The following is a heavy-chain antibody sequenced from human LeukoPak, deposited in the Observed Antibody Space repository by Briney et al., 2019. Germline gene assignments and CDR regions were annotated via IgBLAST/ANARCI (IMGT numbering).Heavy chain of an antibody. CDR2: IYWNDDK. CDR1: GLSLSTSGVG. J-gene: IGHJ5*02. Sequence: SGPTLVKPTQTLTLTCTFSGLSLSTSGVGVGWIRQPPGKALEWLALIYWNDDKRYSPSLKSRLTITKDTSKNQVVLTMTNMDPVDTATYYCAHEDSIHNWFDPWGQGTLVTVSS. D-gene: IGHD2-21*01. V-gene: IGHV2-5*01. CDR3: AHEDSIHNWFDP.